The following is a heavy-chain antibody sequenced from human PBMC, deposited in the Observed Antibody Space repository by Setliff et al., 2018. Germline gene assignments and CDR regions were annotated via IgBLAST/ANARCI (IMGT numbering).Heavy chain of an antibody. CDR2: IYPGDSET. Sequence: GESLKISCQGSGYTFARHWIAWVRQVPGKGLEWMAIIYPGDSETRYNPSFQGQVTISADKSINTAYLQWSSLKASDTAIYFCARRTGFAVAGFDYWGRGTLGTVSS. V-gene: IGHV5-51*01. CDR3: ARRTGFAVAGFDY. CDR1: GYTFARHW. D-gene: IGHD6-19*01. J-gene: IGHJ4*01.